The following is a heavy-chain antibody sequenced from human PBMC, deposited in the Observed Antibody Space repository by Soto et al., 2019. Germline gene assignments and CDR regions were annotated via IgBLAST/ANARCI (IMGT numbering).Heavy chain of an antibody. CDR3: AKGVVFDEPFPDYFDY. D-gene: IGHD2-2*01. CDR2: ISYDGSNK. CDR1: GFTFSSYG. J-gene: IGHJ4*02. Sequence: GGSLRLSCAASGFTFSSYGMHCVRQAPGKGLEWVAVISYDGSNKYYADSVKGRFTISRDNSKNTLYLQMNSLRAEDTAVYYCAKGVVFDEPFPDYFDYWGQGTLVTVSS. V-gene: IGHV3-30*18.